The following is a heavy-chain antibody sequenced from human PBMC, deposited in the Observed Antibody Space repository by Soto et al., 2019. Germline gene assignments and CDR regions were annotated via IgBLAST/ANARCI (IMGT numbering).Heavy chain of an antibody. Sequence: QVQLQEAGPGLVKPSQTLSLTCKVSGASVSSGGYYWGWIRQHTGRVLEGMGYFYYRGTTYYIPSLRSRVSISVDTSKKQLSLKLTSVTAADTAVYYSARGQRSPTYLITPPSNSVYGMDVWGPGTTVTVSS. V-gene: IGHV4-31*03. CDR1: GASVSSGGYY. CDR3: ARGQRSPTYLITPPSNSVYGMDV. CDR2: FYYRGTT. J-gene: IGHJ6*02. D-gene: IGHD7-27*01.